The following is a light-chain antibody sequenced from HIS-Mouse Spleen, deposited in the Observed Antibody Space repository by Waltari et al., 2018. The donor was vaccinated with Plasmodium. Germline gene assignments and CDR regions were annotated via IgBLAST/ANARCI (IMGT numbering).Light chain of an antibody. Sequence: QSVLTQPPSASGTPGQRVTISCSGSSSHIGSNYVYWYQQLPGTAPKLLIYRNKRRPSGVPDRFSGSKSGTSASLAISGLRSEDEADYYCAAWDDSLSGWVFGGGTKLTVL. CDR1: SSHIGSNY. J-gene: IGLJ3*02. CDR2: RNK. CDR3: AAWDDSLSGWV. V-gene: IGLV1-47*01.